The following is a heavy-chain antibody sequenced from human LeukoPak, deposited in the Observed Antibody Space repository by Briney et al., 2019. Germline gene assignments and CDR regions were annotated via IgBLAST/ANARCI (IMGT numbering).Heavy chain of an antibody. CDR2: ISGSSSYI. Sequence: PGGSLRLSCAASGFTFSDYYMSWIRQAPGQGLEWVSYISGSSSYINYADSVKGRFTISRDNAKNSLYLQMNSLRAEDTAVYYCARRGTSRSSYYFDYWGQGTLVTVSS. J-gene: IGHJ4*02. V-gene: IGHV3-11*06. CDR3: ARRGTSRSSYYFDY. CDR1: GFTFSDYY.